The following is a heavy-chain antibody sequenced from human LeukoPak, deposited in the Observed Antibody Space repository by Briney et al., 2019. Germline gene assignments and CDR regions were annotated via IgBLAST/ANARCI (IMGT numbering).Heavy chain of an antibody. Sequence: PGESLKISCESFGYRFPHYWLGWLRQMPGKGLEWMGIIYPADSDTKYSPSFQGHVTISADKSISTAYLQWSSLKASDTPIYYFARLRTGCFRCLSIHCWGQGTTVTVSS. CDR3: ARLRTGCFRCLSIHC. V-gene: IGHV5-51*01. CDR2: IYPADSDT. J-gene: IGHJ1*01. CDR1: GYRFPHYW. D-gene: IGHD3-16*01.